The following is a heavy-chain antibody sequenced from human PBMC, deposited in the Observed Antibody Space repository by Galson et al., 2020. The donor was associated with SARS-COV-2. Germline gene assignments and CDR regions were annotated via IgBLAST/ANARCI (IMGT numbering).Heavy chain of an antibody. D-gene: IGHD2-2*01. J-gene: IGHJ6*02. CDR2: INPNSGVT. Sequence: ASVKVSCKTSGYAFTNYFIHWVRQAPGQGLQWMGWINPNSGVTTYAQTFQARVTMTRDTSITTVYMDLNRLRSDDTAVYYCARDEGYCSSRTCYPWYYGIDVWGQGSTVIVSS. CDR3: ARDEGYCSSRTCYPWYYGIDV. CDR1: GYAFTNYF. V-gene: IGHV1-2*02.